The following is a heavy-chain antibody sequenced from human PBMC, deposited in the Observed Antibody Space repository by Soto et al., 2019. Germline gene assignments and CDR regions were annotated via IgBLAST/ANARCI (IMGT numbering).Heavy chain of an antibody. V-gene: IGHV3-30-3*01. CDR2: ISYDGSNK. CDR1: GFTFSSYA. D-gene: IGHD5-18*01. CDR3: AREQDTAMVGNFDY. J-gene: IGHJ4*02. Sequence: QVQLVESGGGVVQPGRSLRLSCAASGFTFSSYAMHWVRQAPGKGLEWVAVISYDGSNKYYADSVKGRFTISRDNSKNTLYLQMNSLRAEDTAVYYCAREQDTAMVGNFDYWGQGTLVTVSS.